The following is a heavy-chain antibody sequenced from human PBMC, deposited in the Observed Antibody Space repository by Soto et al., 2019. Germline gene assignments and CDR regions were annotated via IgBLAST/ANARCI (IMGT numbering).Heavy chain of an antibody. CDR1: GYSFTSYW. CDR3: ATYCSSTSCYSSYYYGMDG. J-gene: IGHJ6*02. CDR2: IDPSDSYT. V-gene: IGHV5-10-1*01. Sequence: PGESLKISCKGSGYSFTSYWISWVRQMPGKGLEWMGRIDPSDSYTNYSPSFQGHVTISADKSISTAYLQWSSLKASDTAMYYCATYCSSTSCYSSYYYGMDGWGQRTTVTVSS. D-gene: IGHD2-2*01.